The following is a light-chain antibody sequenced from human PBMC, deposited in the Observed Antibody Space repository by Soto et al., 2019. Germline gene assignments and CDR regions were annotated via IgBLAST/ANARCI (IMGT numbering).Light chain of an antibody. Sequence: QSVLTQSSSASASLGSSVKLTCTLSSGHSTFIIAWHQQQPGKAPRYLMKLEGSGSYDKGSGVPDRFSGSSSGADRYLTISNLLFEDEAEYYCETLDSITQAVFGGGTQLTVL. CDR3: ETLDSITQAV. J-gene: IGLJ7*01. CDR1: SGHSTFI. CDR2: LEGSGSY. V-gene: IGLV4-60*02.